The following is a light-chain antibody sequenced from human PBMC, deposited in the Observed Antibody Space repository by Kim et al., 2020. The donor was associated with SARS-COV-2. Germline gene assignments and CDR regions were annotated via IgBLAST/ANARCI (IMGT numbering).Light chain of an antibody. CDR1: SLRRYY. CDR2: GKN. Sequence: SSELTQDPAVSVALGQTVRITCQGDSLRRYYASWYQQKSGQAPVLVIYGKNNRPSGIPDRVSGSSSGNTASLTITGPQAEDEADYYCHSRDSSNNHLFGG. J-gene: IGLJ3*02. V-gene: IGLV3-19*01. CDR3: HSRDSSNNHL.